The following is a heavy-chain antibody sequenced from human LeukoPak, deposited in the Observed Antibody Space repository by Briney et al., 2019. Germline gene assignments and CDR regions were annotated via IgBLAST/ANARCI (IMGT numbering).Heavy chain of an antibody. CDR1: GSTFSSYS. CDR3: ARAGVGIQLWLSLYYFDY. J-gene: IGHJ4*02. D-gene: IGHD5-18*01. V-gene: IGHV3-21*01. CDR2: ISSSSSYI. Sequence: GGSLRLSCASSGSTFSSYSMNWVREAPGKGLEWVSSISSSSSYIYYADSVKGRFTISRDNAKNSLYLQMNSLRAEDTAVYYCARAGVGIQLWLSLYYFDYWGQGTLVTVSS.